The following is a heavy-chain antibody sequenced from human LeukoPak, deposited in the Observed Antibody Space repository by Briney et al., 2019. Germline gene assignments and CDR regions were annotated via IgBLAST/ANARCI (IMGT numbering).Heavy chain of an antibody. D-gene: IGHD6-19*01. V-gene: IGHV1-2*02. CDR3: ARGILSSGWYEYYFDY. J-gene: IGHJ4*02. CDR2: INPNSGGT. Sequence: ASVKVSFKASGYTFTVYYMHWVRQAPGQGREWMGWINPNSGGTNYAQKFQGRVTMTRDTSISTAYMELSRLRSDDTAVYYCARGILSSGWYEYYFDYWGQGTLVTVSS. CDR1: GYTFTVYY.